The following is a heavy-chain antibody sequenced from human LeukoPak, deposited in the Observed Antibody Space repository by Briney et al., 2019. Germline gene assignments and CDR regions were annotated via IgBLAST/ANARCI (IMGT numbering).Heavy chain of an antibody. CDR1: GGSISSSSYY. CDR3: ARESDSYFDY. J-gene: IGHJ4*02. D-gene: IGHD3-3*01. CDR2: IYHSGST. Sequence: PSETLSLTCTVSGGSISSSSYYWGWIRQPPGKGLEWIGSIYHSGSTNYNPSLKSRVTISVDKSKNQFSLKLSSVTAADTAVYYCARESDSYFDYWGQGTLVTVSS. V-gene: IGHV4-39*07.